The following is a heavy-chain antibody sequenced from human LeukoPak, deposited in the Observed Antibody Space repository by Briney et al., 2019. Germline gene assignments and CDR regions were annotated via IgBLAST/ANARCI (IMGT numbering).Heavy chain of an antibody. V-gene: IGHV4-59*01. CDR2: IYYSGYT. CDR1: GGSINSYY. Sequence: SETLSLTCSVSGGSINSYYWSWIRQPPGKGLEWIGYIYYSGYTNYNPPLKSRVTISVDTSKNQFSLKLSSVTAADTAVYYCARTTMVRGTYYMDVWGKGTTVTISS. D-gene: IGHD3-10*01. CDR3: ARTTMVRGTYYMDV. J-gene: IGHJ6*03.